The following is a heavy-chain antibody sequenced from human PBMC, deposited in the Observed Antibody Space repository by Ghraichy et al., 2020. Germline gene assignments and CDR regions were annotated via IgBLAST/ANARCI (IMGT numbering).Heavy chain of an antibody. CDR1: GGSISSGDYY. Sequence: TLSLTCTVSGGSISSGDYYWSWIRQPPGKGLEWIGYIYYSGSTYYNPSLKSRVTISVDTSKNQFSLKLSSVTAADTAVYYCAREERWLQHLIWGQGTLVTVSS. V-gene: IGHV4-30-4*01. J-gene: IGHJ4*02. CDR2: IYYSGST. CDR3: AREERWLQHLI. D-gene: IGHD5-24*01.